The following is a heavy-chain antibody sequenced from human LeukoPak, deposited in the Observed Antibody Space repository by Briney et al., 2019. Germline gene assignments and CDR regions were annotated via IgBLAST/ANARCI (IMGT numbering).Heavy chain of an antibody. CDR3: ASASTDPSSWYPHHY. CDR2: INPNSGGT. Sequence: ASVTVSCKASGYTFTGYYMHWVRQAPGQGLEWMGWINPNSGGTNYAQKFQGRVTMTRDTSISTAYMELSRLRSDDTAVYYCASASTDPSSWYPHHYWGQGTLVTVSS. CDR1: GYTFTGYY. D-gene: IGHD6-13*01. V-gene: IGHV1-2*02. J-gene: IGHJ4*02.